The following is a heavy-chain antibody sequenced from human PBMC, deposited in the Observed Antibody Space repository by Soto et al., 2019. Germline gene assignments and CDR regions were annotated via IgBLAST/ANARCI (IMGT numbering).Heavy chain of an antibody. CDR1: GYSFTSYW. CDR2: IDPSDSYT. J-gene: IGHJ3*02. D-gene: IGHD2-2*02. V-gene: IGHV5-10-1*01. Sequence: PGESLKISCKGSGYSFTSYWISWVRQMPGKGLEWMGRIDPSDSYTNYSPSFQGHVTISADESISTAYLQWSSLKASDTAMYYCARPLDCSSTSCYSVDAFDIWGQGTMVTVSS. CDR3: ARPLDCSSTSCYSVDAFDI.